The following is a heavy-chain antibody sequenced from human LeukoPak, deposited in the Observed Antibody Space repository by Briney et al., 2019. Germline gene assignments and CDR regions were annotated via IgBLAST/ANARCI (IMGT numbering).Heavy chain of an antibody. J-gene: IGHJ4*02. D-gene: IGHD5-24*01. V-gene: IGHV3-48*04. CDR2: ISSSGSTI. CDR3: ARYWVGDGYNFFDY. Sequence: GGSLRLSCAASGFTFSNYAMTWVRQAPGKGLEWVSYISSSGSTIYYADSVKGRFTISRDNAKNSLYLQMNSLRAEDTAVYYCARYWVGDGYNFFDYWGQGTLVTVSS. CDR1: GFTFSNYA.